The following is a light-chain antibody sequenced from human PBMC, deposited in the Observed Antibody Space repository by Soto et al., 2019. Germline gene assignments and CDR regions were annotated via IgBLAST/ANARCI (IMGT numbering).Light chain of an antibody. CDR1: SSDVGGYNY. Sequence: QSALTQPASVSGSPGQSITISCTGTSSDVGGYNYVSWYQHHPGKAPKLMFYDVSNRPSGVSNRFSGSKSSNTASLTISGLQPEDEADYYCSSYTPSNTRQIVFGTGTKVTVL. V-gene: IGLV2-14*03. CDR3: SSYTPSNTRQIV. J-gene: IGLJ1*01. CDR2: DVS.